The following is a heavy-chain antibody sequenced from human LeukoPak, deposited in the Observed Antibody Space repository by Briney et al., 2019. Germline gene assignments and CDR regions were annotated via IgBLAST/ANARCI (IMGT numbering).Heavy chain of an antibody. CDR3: ARGGISGYGGYFDY. J-gene: IGHJ4*02. CDR2: IRYDGRKT. CDR1: GFTFSTYG. D-gene: IGHD5-12*01. V-gene: IGHV3-30*02. Sequence: PGGSLRLSCAASGFTFSTYGMNWVRQSPGKGLEWVSFIRYDGRKTYYADSVKGRFTISRDNAKNSLYLQMNSLRAEDTAVYYCARGGISGYGGYFDYWGQGTLVTVSS.